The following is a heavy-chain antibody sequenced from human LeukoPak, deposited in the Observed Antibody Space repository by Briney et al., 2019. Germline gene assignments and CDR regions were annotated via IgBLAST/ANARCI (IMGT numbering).Heavy chain of an antibody. CDR3: ARQSTGYYDSSGYYRYYYYYMDV. CDR1: GFTFSNYE. V-gene: IGHV3-48*03. D-gene: IGHD3-22*01. J-gene: IGHJ6*03. CDR2: ISSSGSTI. Sequence: GGSLRLSCAASGFTFSNYEMNWVRQAPGKGLEWVSYISSSGSTIYYGDSVKGRFTISRDNAKNSVYLQMNSLRAEDTAVYYCARQSTGYYDSSGYYRYYYYYMDVWGKGTTVTISS.